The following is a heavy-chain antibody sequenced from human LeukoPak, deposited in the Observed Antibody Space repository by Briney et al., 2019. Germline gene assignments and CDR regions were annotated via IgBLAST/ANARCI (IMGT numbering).Heavy chain of an antibody. J-gene: IGHJ6*02. D-gene: IGHD6-13*01. CDR3: ARWLRGIADEDGVDV. Sequence: PGGSLRLSCAASGFTFSSYSMNWVRQAPGKGLEWVSYISSSSSTIYYADSVKGRFTISRDNAKNSLYLQMNSLRAEDTAVYYCARWLRGIADEDGVDVWGQGTTVTVSS. CDR1: GFTFSSYS. CDR2: ISSSSSTI. V-gene: IGHV3-48*04.